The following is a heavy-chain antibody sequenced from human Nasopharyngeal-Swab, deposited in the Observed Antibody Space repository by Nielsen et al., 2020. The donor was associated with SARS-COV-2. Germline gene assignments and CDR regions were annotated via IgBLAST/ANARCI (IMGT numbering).Heavy chain of an antibody. J-gene: IGHJ4*02. Sequence: GGSLRPSCAASGFTFSSYSMNWVRKAPGKGLEWVSSISSSSSYIYYADSVKGRFTISRDNAKNSLYLQMNSLRAEDTAVYYCARDRLQYYDFWSGYPNYFDYWGQGTLVTVSS. V-gene: IGHV3-21*01. CDR3: ARDRLQYYDFWSGYPNYFDY. CDR1: GFTFSSYS. D-gene: IGHD3-3*01. CDR2: ISSSSSYI.